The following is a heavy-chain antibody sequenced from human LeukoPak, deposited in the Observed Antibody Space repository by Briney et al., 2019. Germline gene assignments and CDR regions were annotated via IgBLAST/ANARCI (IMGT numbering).Heavy chain of an antibody. Sequence: AAVKVSCKASGYTFTDYYMHWVRQAPGQGLEWMGWIDPNGGGTKYAQTFQGRVTMTRATSITTAYMELSRLRSDDTAVYYCARGRPSPTTVTSNWYFDLWGRGTLVTVSS. CDR1: GYTFTDYY. CDR3: ARGRPSPTTVTSNWYFDL. J-gene: IGHJ2*01. D-gene: IGHD4-11*01. V-gene: IGHV1-2*02. CDR2: IDPNGGGT.